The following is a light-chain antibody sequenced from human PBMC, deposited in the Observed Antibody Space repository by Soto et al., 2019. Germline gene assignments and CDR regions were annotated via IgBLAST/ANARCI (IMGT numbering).Light chain of an antibody. V-gene: IGKV1-5*03. CDR2: KAS. CDR3: QQDNSSPYT. J-gene: IGKJ2*01. Sequence: DIQMTQSPSTLSASVGDRVIITCRASQSISSWLAWYQQKPGKAPNLLIYKASSLQSGLPSRFSGSGSGTEFTRTISSLQPDDFATYYGQQDNSSPYTFGQGTKLEIK. CDR1: QSISSW.